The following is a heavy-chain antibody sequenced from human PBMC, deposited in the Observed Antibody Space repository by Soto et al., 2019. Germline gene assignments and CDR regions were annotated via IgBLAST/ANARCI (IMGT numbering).Heavy chain of an antibody. J-gene: IGHJ4*02. CDR3: ATGSGWYIPDY. D-gene: IGHD6-19*01. CDR2: ISGTRDYI. Sequence: GGSLRLSCAASGFTFSDYYMSWIRQAPGKGLEWLSHISGTRDYINYADSVRGRFTISRDNAKNTLYLEMSSLRAEDTAVYYCATGSGWYIPDYWGQRSSVTVSS. CDR1: GFTFSDYY. V-gene: IGHV3-11*06.